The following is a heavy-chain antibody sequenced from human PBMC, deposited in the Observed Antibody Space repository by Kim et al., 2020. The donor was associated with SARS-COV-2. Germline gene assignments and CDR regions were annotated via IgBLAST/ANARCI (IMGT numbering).Heavy chain of an antibody. V-gene: IGHV3-33*01. J-gene: IGHJ1*01. Sequence: GGSLRLSCAASGFTFSSYGMHWVRQAPGKGLEWVAVIWYDGSNKYYADSVKGRFTISRDNSKNTLYLQMNSLRAEDTAVYYCARDTGIVGATDYPGYFQHWGQGTLVTVSS. CDR2: IWYDGSNK. CDR1: GFTFSSYG. CDR3: ARDTGIVGATDYPGYFQH. D-gene: IGHD1-26*01.